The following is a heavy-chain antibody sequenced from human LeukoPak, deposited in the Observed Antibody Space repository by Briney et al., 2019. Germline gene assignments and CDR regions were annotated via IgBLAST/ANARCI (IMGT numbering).Heavy chain of an antibody. Sequence: GGSLRLSCAASGFTFSDYYMSWIRQAPGKGLEWVSYISSSSSYTNYADSVKGRFTISRDNAKNSLYLQMNSLRAEDTAVYYCARDKSWDVPQYSSGWFHDYWGRGTLVTVSS. D-gene: IGHD6-19*01. V-gene: IGHV3-11*06. CDR2: ISSSSSYT. J-gene: IGHJ4*02. CDR1: GFTFSDYY. CDR3: ARDKSWDVPQYSSGWFHDY.